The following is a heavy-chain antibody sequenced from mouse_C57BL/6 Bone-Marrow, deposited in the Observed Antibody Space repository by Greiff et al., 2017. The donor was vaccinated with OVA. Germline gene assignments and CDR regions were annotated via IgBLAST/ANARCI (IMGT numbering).Heavy chain of an antibody. D-gene: IGHD1-1*01. V-gene: IGHV2-5*01. Sequence: QVQLQQSGPGLVQPSQSLSITCTVSGFSLTSYGVHWVRQSPGKGLEWLGVIWRGGSTDYNAAFMSRLSITKDNSKSHVFFKMNSLQADDTAIYYCAKGQYYGSDWYFDVWGTGTTVTVSS. CDR2: IWRGGST. CDR3: AKGQYYGSDWYFDV. CDR1: GFSLTSYG. J-gene: IGHJ1*03.